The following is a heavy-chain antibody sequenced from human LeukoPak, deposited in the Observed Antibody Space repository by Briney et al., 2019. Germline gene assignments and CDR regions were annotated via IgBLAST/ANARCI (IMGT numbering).Heavy chain of an antibody. Sequence: ASVMVSCKASGYTFTGYYMHWVRQAPGQGLEWMGRINPNSGGTNYAQKFQGRVTMTRDTSISTAYMELSRLRSDDTAVYYCARDSGDGYNRGFDPWGQGTLVTVSS. CDR2: INPNSGGT. CDR1: GYTFTGYY. D-gene: IGHD5-24*01. V-gene: IGHV1-2*06. CDR3: ARDSGDGYNRGFDP. J-gene: IGHJ5*02.